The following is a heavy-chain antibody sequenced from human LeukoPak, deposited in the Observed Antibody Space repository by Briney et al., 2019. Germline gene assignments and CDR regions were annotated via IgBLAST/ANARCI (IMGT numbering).Heavy chain of an antibody. D-gene: IGHD1-26*01. CDR2: INPNSLIP. CDR1: GYTLSDYD. Sequence: GASVKVSCKASGYTLSDYDINWVRQAPGQGLEYMGWINPNSLIPGYARKFRGRVTLTMDTSIRTAYMELSGLTYDDTAIYYCARVEPVPTVSFDPWGQGTLVTVSP. CDR3: ARVEPVPTVSFDP. V-gene: IGHV1-8*01. J-gene: IGHJ5*02.